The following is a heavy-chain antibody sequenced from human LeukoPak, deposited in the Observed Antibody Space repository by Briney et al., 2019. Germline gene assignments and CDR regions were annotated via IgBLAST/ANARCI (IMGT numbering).Heavy chain of an antibody. D-gene: IGHD3-3*01. J-gene: IGHJ4*02. CDR3: TTYSRYYDFWSGHDY. CDR2: IKSKTDGGTT. V-gene: IGHV3-15*01. Sequence: GGSLRLSCAASGFTFSNAWMSWVRQAPGKGLEWVGRIKSKTDGGTTDYAAPVKGRFTISRDDSKNTLYLQMNSLKTEDTAVYYCTTYSRYYDFWSGHDYWGQGTLVTVSS. CDR1: GFTFSNAW.